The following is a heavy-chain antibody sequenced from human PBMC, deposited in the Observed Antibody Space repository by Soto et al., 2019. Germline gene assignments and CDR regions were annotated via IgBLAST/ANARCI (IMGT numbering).Heavy chain of an antibody. D-gene: IGHD3-16*02. CDR3: ARRGDYVWGSYRYTDY. J-gene: IGHJ4*02. Sequence: GESLKISCKGSGYSFTIYCISWVLQMPGKGLEWMGRIDPSDSYTNYSPSFQGHVTISADKSISTAYLQWSSLKASDTAMYYCARRGDYVWGSYRYTDYWGQGTLVTVSS. CDR1: GYSFTIYC. CDR2: IDPSDSYT. V-gene: IGHV5-10-1*01.